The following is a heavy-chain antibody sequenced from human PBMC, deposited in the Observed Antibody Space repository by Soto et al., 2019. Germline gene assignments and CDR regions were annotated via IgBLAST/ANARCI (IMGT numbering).Heavy chain of an antibody. V-gene: IGHV4-34*01. CDR3: ARMNYYDTSGYPFDY. D-gene: IGHD3-22*01. Sequence: PSETLSLTCAVYGGSFSGYYWTWIRQPPGTGLEWIGEINHSGSTNYNPSLRSRVTISVDTSKNQFSLKLNSVTAADTAVYYCARMNYYDTSGYPFDYWGQGMMVTVSS. CDR1: GGSFSGYY. CDR2: INHSGST. J-gene: IGHJ4*02.